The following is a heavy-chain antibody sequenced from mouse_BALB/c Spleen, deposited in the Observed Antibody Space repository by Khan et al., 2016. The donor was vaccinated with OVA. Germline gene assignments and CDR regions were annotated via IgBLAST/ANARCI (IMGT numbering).Heavy chain of an antibody. V-gene: IGHV3-2*02. D-gene: IGHD1-1*01. CDR1: GYSITSNYA. J-gene: IGHJ2*01. Sequence: EVQLQESGPGLVKPSQSLSLTCTVTGYSITSNYAWNWIRQFPGNKLEWMGYISYSDSTSYNPSLKSRISITRDTSQNQFFLQLNSVTTEDTATYYCARGNYYGYYFDYGDQGTTLTVSS. CDR2: ISYSDST. CDR3: ARGNYYGYYFDY.